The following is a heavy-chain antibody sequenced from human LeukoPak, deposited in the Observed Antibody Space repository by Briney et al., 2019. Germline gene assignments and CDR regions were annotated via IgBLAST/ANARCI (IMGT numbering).Heavy chain of an antibody. Sequence: ASVKVSCKTSGYTFTSYGFRWVRQAPAQGREWMGWISGYNGNTNYAQKFQGRVTMTTDTFTRTGYIELKSLTSDDTAVYYCVREGIWEFWGQGTPVTVSS. CDR1: GYTFTSYG. CDR3: VREGIWEF. D-gene: IGHD3-10*01. CDR2: ISGYNGNT. V-gene: IGHV1-18*01. J-gene: IGHJ4*02.